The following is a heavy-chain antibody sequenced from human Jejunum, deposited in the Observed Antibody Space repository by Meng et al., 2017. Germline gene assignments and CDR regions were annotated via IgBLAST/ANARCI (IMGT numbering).Heavy chain of an antibody. V-gene: IGHV4-4*02. Sequence: VHLQASGPGLVKASGTLSLTCEVSGDSISSTSWWDWLRQPPGKGLEWIGEIYHSGRSNFIPSLKSRVSISLDESKNQFSLTLNSVTAADTAVYYCARGVGDIRFGFDYWGQGILVTVSS. J-gene: IGHJ4*02. D-gene: IGHD3-16*01. CDR1: GDSISSTSW. CDR2: IYHSGRS. CDR3: ARGVGDIRFGFDY.